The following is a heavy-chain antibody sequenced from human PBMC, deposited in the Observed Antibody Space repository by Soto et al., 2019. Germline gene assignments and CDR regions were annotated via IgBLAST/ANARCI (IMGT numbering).Heavy chain of an antibody. CDR3: AKMPYITSSAFRHFDF. D-gene: IGHD6-6*01. CDR1: GFTFIYSA. J-gene: IGHJ4*02. CDR2: ISASGGRT. V-gene: IGHV3-23*01. Sequence: EVQLLESGGGLVQPGGSLRLSCGASGFTFIYSAMSWVRQAPGKGLEWVSSISASGGRTYYAESVKGRFTISRDNSKNTLFLQIDCLRAVDTTVYYCAKMPYITSSAFRHFDFWGQGILVSVSS.